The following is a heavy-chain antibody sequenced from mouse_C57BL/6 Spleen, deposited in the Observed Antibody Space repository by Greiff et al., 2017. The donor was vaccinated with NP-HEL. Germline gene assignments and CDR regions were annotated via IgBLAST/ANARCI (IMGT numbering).Heavy chain of an antibody. J-gene: IGHJ3*01. CDR3: ARRRNYSNPWFAY. CDR2: INPGSGGT. CDR1: GYAFTNYL. D-gene: IGHD2-5*01. V-gene: IGHV1-54*01. Sequence: VQLVESGAELVRPGTSVKVSCKASGYAFTNYLIEWVKQRPGQGLEWIGVINPGSGGTNYNEKFKGKATLTADKSSSTAYMQLSSLTSEDSAVYFCARRRNYSNPWFAYWGQGTLVTVSA.